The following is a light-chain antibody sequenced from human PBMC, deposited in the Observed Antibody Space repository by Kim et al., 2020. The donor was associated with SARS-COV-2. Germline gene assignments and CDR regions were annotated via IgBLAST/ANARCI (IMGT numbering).Light chain of an antibody. Sequence: GQSISISCTCISSYVGVHRYVSWYQQYPGTAPTLVMFDVSNRPSGVSDRFSGSKSANTASLTISGLLPEDEAEYYCCSYTTRKTWLFGGGTQLTVL. CDR2: DVS. CDR3: CSYTTRKTWL. V-gene: IGLV2-14*03. J-gene: IGLJ3*02. CDR1: SSYVGVHRY.